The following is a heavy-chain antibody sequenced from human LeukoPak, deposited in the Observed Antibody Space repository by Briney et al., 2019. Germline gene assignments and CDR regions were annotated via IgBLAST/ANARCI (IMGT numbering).Heavy chain of an antibody. CDR2: ISYDGNNL. CDR3: AKEGRAGRNPYFDY. CDR1: GFTFSTYA. V-gene: IGHV3-30*18. Sequence: GGSLRLSCAAAGFTFSTYAMIWDRQAPGKGREWVAIISYDGNNLKYADSVKGRFTISRDNSKNTQYLQMNSLRAEDTAVYYCAKEGRAGRNPYFDYWGQGALITVSS. D-gene: IGHD1-14*01. J-gene: IGHJ4*02.